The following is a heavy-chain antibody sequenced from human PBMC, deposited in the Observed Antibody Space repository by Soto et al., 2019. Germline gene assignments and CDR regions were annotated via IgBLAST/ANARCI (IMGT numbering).Heavy chain of an antibody. CDR1: GDTFNSYV. J-gene: IGHJ4*02. CDR2: IIPIIGVT. V-gene: IGHV1-69*17. CDR3: ARESIGAKGADN. Sequence: QVQLVQSGAEVKRPGSSVKVSCESSGDTFNSYVISWVRQAPGQGLEWMGGIIPIIGVTHYAQKFQGRVTISALSSTGTAYMEFTNLGFEDTALYYCARESIGAKGADNWSQGTLVTVSS. D-gene: IGHD2-21*01.